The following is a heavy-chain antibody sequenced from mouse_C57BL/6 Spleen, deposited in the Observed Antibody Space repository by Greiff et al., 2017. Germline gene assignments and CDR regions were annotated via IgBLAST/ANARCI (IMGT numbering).Heavy chain of an antibody. CDR3: ASCTTVVAYYYAMDY. V-gene: IGHV1-55*01. CDR2: IYPGSGST. CDR1: GYTFTSYW. D-gene: IGHD1-1*01. J-gene: IGHJ4*01. Sequence: QVQLQQPGAELVKPGASVKMSCKASGYTFTSYWITWVKQRPGQGLEWIGAIYPGSGSTNYNEKFKSKATLTVDTSSSTAYMQLSSLTSEDSAVYYCASCTTVVAYYYAMDYWGQGTSVTVSA.